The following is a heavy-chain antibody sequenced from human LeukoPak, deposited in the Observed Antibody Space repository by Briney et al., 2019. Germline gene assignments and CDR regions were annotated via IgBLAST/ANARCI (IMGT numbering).Heavy chain of an antibody. CDR2: ISYDGSDR. J-gene: IGHJ4*02. V-gene: IGHV3-30*18. CDR3: AKEARYCPGTSCYHTFDY. CDR1: GFTLSKVG. D-gene: IGHD2-2*01. Sequence: VRPLRLSCAASGFTLSKVGLHSVCEAPDKGLWWLSAISYDGSDRYSVDSVKGRFTISRDNSKKTMYLQMDSLRGEDTAVYYCAKEARYCPGTSCYHTFDYWGQGTLVTVSS.